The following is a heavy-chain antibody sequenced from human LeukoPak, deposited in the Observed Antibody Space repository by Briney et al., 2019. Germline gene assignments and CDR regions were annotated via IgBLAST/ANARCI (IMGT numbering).Heavy chain of an antibody. V-gene: IGHV3-23*01. CDR3: AKGGGSYFGDAFHI. J-gene: IGHJ3*02. CDR2: ISGPGDKT. D-gene: IGHD1-26*01. Sequence: GGSLRLSCAVSGFTFTNYAMKWVRQAPGKGLEWVSTISGPGDKTYYADSVKGRFTISRDNSKNTVSLQMNSLRAGDTAVYYCAKGGGSYFGDAFHIWGQGTMVTVSS. CDR1: GFTFTNYA.